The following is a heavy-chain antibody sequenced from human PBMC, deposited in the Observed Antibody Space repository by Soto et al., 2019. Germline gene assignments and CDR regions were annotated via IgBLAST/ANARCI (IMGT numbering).Heavy chain of an antibody. CDR2: IYWNDDK. V-gene: IGHV2-5*01. J-gene: IGHJ3*02. Sequence: QITLKGSGPTLVTPTQTLTLTCSLSGISLSTSGVGLGWIRQPPGKALEWLALIYWNDDKHYSPSLKTRLTITKDTSKNQAVLTMTNMDPVDTATYYCARGLAALPVFAFDIWGQGTMVTVSS. CDR1: GISLSTSGVG. D-gene: IGHD6-6*01. CDR3: ARGLAALPVFAFDI.